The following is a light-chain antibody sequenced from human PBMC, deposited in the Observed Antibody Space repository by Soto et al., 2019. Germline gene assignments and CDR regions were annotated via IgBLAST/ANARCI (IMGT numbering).Light chain of an antibody. CDR2: GNS. Sequence: QSVLTQPPSVSGAPGQRVTISCTGTSSNIGAGYDVHWYQQLPGTAPKLLIYGNSNRPSGVAERFSGSKSGTSASLAITGLQAEDEADYYCQSYDSSLSAGVFGGGTKLTVL. CDR3: QSYDSSLSAGV. CDR1: SSNIGAGYD. J-gene: IGLJ3*02. V-gene: IGLV1-40*01.